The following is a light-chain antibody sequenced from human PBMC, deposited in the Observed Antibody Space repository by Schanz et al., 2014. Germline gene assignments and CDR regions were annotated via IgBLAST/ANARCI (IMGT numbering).Light chain of an antibody. CDR1: QSISSY. J-gene: IGKJ4*01. CDR2: AAS. Sequence: DIQMTQSPSSLSASVGDRVTLTCRASQSISSYLNWYQQKPGKAPKLLIYAASSLQSGVPSRFSGSGSGTDFTLTISSLQPDDFATYYCQQYNSYSVTFGGGTKVEIK. V-gene: IGKV1-39*01. CDR3: QQYNSYSVT.